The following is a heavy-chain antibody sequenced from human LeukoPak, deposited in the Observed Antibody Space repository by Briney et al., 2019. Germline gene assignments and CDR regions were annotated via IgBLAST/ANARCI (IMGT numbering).Heavy chain of an antibody. V-gene: IGHV3-48*01. CDR2: ISGDTTTI. D-gene: IGHD6-13*01. CDR3: ARDAVPYNNSLNWFDP. CDR1: GFTFSTYS. Sequence: GGSLRLSCAASGFTFSTYSMTWVRQAPGKGLEWLSFISGDTTTIYHADSVKGRFTVSRDNAKNSLFLQMNSLRADDTAVYFCARDAVPYNNSLNWFDPWGQGTLVTVSS. J-gene: IGHJ5*02.